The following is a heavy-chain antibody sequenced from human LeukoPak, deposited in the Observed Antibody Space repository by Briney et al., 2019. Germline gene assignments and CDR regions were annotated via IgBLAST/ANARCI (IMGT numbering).Heavy chain of an antibody. J-gene: IGHJ5*02. Sequence: SETLSPTCTVSGGSLSNDDNSWRWLRQPPGKALEWIGYIFHTGNLYYNPSLNSRFTISVVRSKNQFSLEMRSVTAADTAVYYCARTRYCASGSQFDPWGQGTLVTVSS. V-gene: IGHV4-30-2*01. CDR1: GGSLSNDDNS. CDR2: IFHTGNL. D-gene: IGHD3-10*01. CDR3: ARTRYCASGSQFDP.